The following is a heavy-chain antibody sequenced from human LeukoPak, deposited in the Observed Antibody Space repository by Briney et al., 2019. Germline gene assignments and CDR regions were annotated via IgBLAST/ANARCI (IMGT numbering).Heavy chain of an antibody. J-gene: IGHJ6*03. Sequence: ASVKVSCKASGYTFTSYGISWVRQAPGQGLEWMGWIGAYNGNTNYAQKLQGRVTMTTDTSTSTAYKELRSLRSDDTAVYYCARDSSGYYYVWHYYYMDVWGKGTTVTVSS. CDR3: ARDSSGYYYVWHYYYMDV. V-gene: IGHV1-18*01. D-gene: IGHD3-22*01. CDR2: IGAYNGNT. CDR1: GYTFTSYG.